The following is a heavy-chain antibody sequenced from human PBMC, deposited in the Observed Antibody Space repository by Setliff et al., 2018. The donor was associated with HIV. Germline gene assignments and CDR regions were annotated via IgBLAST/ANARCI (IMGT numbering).Heavy chain of an antibody. Sequence: SLTCTVSGGSISSYYWSWIRQPPGKGLEWIGYIYYSGSTNYNPSLKSRVTISVDTSKNQFSLRLSSVTAADTAVYYCARCYYNFWSGYPLDYMDVWGKGTTVTISS. CDR2: IYYSGST. V-gene: IGHV4-59*08. CDR3: ARCYYNFWSGYPLDYMDV. CDR1: GGSISSYY. J-gene: IGHJ6*03. D-gene: IGHD3-3*01.